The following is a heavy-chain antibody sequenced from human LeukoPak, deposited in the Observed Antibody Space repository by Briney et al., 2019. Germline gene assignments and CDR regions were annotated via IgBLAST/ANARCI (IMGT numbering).Heavy chain of an antibody. Sequence: ASVKVSCKASGYTFTSYGISWVRQAPGQGLEWMGWISAYAQKSQGRVTMTTDTSTSTAYMELRSLRSDDTAVYYCARRFNCYDSSGYYEGFYFDYWGQGTLVTVSS. CDR1: GYTFTSYG. J-gene: IGHJ4*02. V-gene: IGHV1-18*01. D-gene: IGHD3-22*01. CDR3: ARRFNCYDSSGYYEGFYFDY. CDR2: ISAY.